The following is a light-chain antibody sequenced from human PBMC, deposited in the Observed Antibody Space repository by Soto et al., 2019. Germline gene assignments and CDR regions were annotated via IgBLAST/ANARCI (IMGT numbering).Light chain of an antibody. Sequence: QSALTQPASVSGSPEQSITISCTGTSSDVGGYNYVSWYQQHPGKAPKLMIYYVSNRPSGVSNRFSGSKSGNTASLTISGLQAEDEADYYCSSYTSSSPVVFGGGTKLTVL. CDR2: YVS. V-gene: IGLV2-14*01. CDR1: SSDVGGYNY. J-gene: IGLJ2*01. CDR3: SSYTSSSPVV.